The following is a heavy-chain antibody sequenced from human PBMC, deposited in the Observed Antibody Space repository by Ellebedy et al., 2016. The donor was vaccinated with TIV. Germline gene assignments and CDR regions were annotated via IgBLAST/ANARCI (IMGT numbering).Heavy chain of an antibody. CDR3: ARGGDVVVVAAVY. Sequence: ASVKVSCKASGYTFTSYAMHWVRQAPGQRLEWMGWINAGNGNTKYSQKFQGRVTITRDTSASTAYMELSSLRSDDTAVYYCARGGDVVVVAAVYWGQGTLVTVSS. D-gene: IGHD2-15*01. J-gene: IGHJ4*02. CDR1: GYTFTSYA. V-gene: IGHV1-3*01. CDR2: INAGNGNT.